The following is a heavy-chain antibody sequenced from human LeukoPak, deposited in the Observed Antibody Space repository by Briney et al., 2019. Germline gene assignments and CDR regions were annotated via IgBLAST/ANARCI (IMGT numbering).Heavy chain of an antibody. J-gene: IGHJ5*02. D-gene: IGHD2-2*01. V-gene: IGHV4-34*01. Sequence: SETLSLTCAVYGGSFSGYYWSWIRQPPGKGLEWIGEINHSGSTNYNPSLKSRVTISVDTSKNQFSLKLSSVTAADTAVYYCARVEKIGYCSSTSCYYGGFDPWGQGTLVTVSS. CDR2: INHSGST. CDR3: ARVEKIGYCSSTSCYYGGFDP. CDR1: GGSFSGYY.